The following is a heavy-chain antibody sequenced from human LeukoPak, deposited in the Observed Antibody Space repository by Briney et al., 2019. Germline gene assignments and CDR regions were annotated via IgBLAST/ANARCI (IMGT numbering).Heavy chain of an antibody. Sequence: SETLSLTCTVSGGSISSSSYYWGWIRQPPGKGLEWIGSIYYSGSTYYNPSLKSRVTISVDTSKNQFSLKLSSVTAADTAVYYCAREEGKAAAVSDYWGQGTLVTVSS. J-gene: IGHJ4*02. D-gene: IGHD6-13*01. V-gene: IGHV4-39*02. CDR2: IYYSGST. CDR1: GGSISSSSYY. CDR3: AREEGKAAAVSDY.